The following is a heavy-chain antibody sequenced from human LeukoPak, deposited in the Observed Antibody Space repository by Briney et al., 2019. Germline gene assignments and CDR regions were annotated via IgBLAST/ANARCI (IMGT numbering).Heavy chain of an antibody. D-gene: IGHD3-10*01. CDR3: AKDRGSGTGDDAFDI. J-gene: IGHJ3*02. CDR1: GFTFSTYW. V-gene: IGHV3-7*03. CDR2: IRQDGSKI. Sequence: GSLRLSCAASGFTFSTYWMSWVRQAPGKGLEWVANIRQDGSKIYYVDSVKGRFTISRDNAKNSLYLQMNSLRAEDMALYYCAKDRGSGTGDDAFDIWGQGTMVTVSS.